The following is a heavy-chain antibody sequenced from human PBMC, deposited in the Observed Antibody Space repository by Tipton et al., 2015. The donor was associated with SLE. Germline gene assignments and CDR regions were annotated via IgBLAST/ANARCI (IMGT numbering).Heavy chain of an antibody. J-gene: IGHJ2*01. V-gene: IGHV4-38-2*01. CDR1: GYSISSGYY. Sequence: TLSLTCAVSGYSISSGYYWGWIRQPPGKGMEWIGDIYYSGSTNYNPSLKSRVTISVDTSKNQFSLKLSSVTAADTAMYYCARRLHWYFDLWGRGTLVTVSS. CDR2: IYYSGST. CDR3: ARRLHWYFDL. D-gene: IGHD5-12*01.